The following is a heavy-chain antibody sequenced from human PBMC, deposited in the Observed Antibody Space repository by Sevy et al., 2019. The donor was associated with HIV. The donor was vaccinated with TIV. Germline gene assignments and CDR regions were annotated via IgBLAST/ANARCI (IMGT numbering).Heavy chain of an antibody. V-gene: IGHV5-51*01. J-gene: IGHJ4*02. D-gene: IGHD3-16*01. CDR3: ARLTSPRVYYFDY. CDR1: GYNFATYW. CDR2: VYPGDSDA. Sequence: GESLKISCQGYGYNFATYWIGWVRQMPGKGLEWMGIVYPGDSDARYNSSFKGQVTISADKSIITAYLEWRSLKPSDTAIYYCARLTSPRVYYFDYWRQGTLVTVSS.